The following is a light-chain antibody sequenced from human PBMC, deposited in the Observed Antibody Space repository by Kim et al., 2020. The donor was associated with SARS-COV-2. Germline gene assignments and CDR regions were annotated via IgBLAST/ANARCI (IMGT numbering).Light chain of an antibody. CDR1: QIISDY. CDR2: AAS. J-gene: IGKJ5*01. CDR3: QQTYSTPIT. Sequence: DIQMTQSPSSLSASVGDRLTITCRASQIISDYLNWYQQKPGKAPKLLIYAASSLQTGVPSRFSGSGSGTDFTLTISSLQPEDFATYYCQQTYSTPITFGQGTRLEIK. V-gene: IGKV1-39*01.